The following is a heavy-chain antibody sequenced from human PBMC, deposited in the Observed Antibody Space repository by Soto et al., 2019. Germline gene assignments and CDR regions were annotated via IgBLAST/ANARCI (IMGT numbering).Heavy chain of an antibody. Sequence: PXVSLRLSCAASGFTFSSYEMNWVRQAPGKGLEWVSYISSSGSTIYYADSVKGRFTISRDNAKNSLYLQMNSLRAEDTAVYYCARARIVVVVAARSLDYWGQGTLVTVSS. CDR1: GFTFSSYE. V-gene: IGHV3-48*03. D-gene: IGHD2-15*01. CDR2: ISSSGSTI. CDR3: ARARIVVVVAARSLDY. J-gene: IGHJ4*02.